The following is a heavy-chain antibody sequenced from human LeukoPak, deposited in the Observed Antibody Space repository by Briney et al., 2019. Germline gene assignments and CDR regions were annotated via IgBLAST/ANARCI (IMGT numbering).Heavy chain of an antibody. D-gene: IGHD3-10*01. V-gene: IGHV3-11*01. CDR2: ISGSGTSI. Sequence: PGGSLRLSCSASGFTFSDYYMNWIRQAPGKGLEWVSHISGSGTSIHYADSVKGRFTISRDNAKSSLYIQMNSLRAEDTAVYYCARQGGSGTYKDYWSQGTLVTVSS. J-gene: IGHJ4*02. CDR3: ARQGGSGTYKDY. CDR1: GFTFSDYY.